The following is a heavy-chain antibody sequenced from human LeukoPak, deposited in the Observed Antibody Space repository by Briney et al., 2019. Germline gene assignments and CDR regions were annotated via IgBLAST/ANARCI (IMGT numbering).Heavy chain of an antibody. CDR2: IYYSGST. Sequence: SETLSLTCSVSGGSISSYYWSWIRQPPGKGLEWIGYIYYSGSTNYNPSLKSRVTISVDTSKNQFSLKLSSVTAADTAVYYCARVAGSGSYAWFDPWGQGTLVTVSS. J-gene: IGHJ5*02. D-gene: IGHD3-10*01. CDR1: GGSISSYY. V-gene: IGHV4-59*01. CDR3: ARVAGSGSYAWFDP.